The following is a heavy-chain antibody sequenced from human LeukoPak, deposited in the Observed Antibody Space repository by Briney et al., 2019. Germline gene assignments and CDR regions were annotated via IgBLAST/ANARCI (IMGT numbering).Heavy chain of an antibody. V-gene: IGHV4-59*08. Sequence: SETLSLTCTVSGGSISSYYWSWIRQPPGKGLEWIGYIYYSGSTKYNPSLKSRVIISVDTSKNQFSLKLSSVTAADTAVYYCARDGSGSSSSSNWFDPWGQGTLVTVSS. CDR2: IYYSGST. CDR3: ARDGSGSSSSSNWFDP. CDR1: GGSISSYY. D-gene: IGHD3-10*01. J-gene: IGHJ5*02.